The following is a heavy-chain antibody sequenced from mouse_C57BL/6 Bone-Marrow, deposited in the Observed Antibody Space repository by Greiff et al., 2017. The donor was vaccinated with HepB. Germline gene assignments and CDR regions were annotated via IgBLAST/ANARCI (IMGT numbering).Heavy chain of an antibody. D-gene: IGHD4-1*01. Sequence: EVQLQQSGPELVKPGASVKISCKASGYTFTDYYMNWVKQSHGKSLEWIGDINPNNGGTSYNQKFKGKATLTVDKSSSTAYMELRSLTSEDSAVYYCVNWDPAWFAYWGQGTLVTVSA. J-gene: IGHJ3*01. CDR2: INPNNGGT. V-gene: IGHV1-26*01. CDR1: GYTFTDYY. CDR3: VNWDPAWFAY.